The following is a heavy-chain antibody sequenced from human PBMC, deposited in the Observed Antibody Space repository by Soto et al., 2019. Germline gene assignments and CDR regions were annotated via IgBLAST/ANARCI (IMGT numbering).Heavy chain of an antibody. Sequence: GGSLRLSCAASGFTFRSYEMNWVRQAPGKGLEWVSYISGNSGTIYYADSVKGRFSISRDNAKNSLYLQMNSLRAEDTAVYFCASPPYSGSSPNWGQGNLVSVSS. V-gene: IGHV3-48*03. CDR1: GFTFRSYE. J-gene: IGHJ4*02. CDR3: ASPPYSGSSPN. D-gene: IGHD6-19*01. CDR2: ISGNSGTI.